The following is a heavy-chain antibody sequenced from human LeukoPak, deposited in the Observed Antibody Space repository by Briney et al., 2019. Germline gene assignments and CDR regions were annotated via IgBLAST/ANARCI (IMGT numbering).Heavy chain of an antibody. V-gene: IGHV5-51*01. Sequence: GESLKISCKGSGYSFTYWIGWVRQMPGIGLEWMGIIYSGDSHTKYSPSFQGRVTISADKSISTAYLQWSSLEASDTAMYYCASARHGDYVWDYWGQGTLVTVSS. CDR2: IYSGDSHT. J-gene: IGHJ4*02. D-gene: IGHD4-17*01. CDR3: ASARHGDYVWDY. CDR1: GYSFTYW.